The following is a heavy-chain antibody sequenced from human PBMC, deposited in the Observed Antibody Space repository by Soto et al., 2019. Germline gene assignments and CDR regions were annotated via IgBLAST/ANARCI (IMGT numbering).Heavy chain of an antibody. V-gene: IGHV3-30-3*01. CDR1: GFIFSTYA. J-gene: IGHJ6*02. Sequence: GGSLRLSXAASGFIFSTYAMHWVRQAPGKGLEWVAVISYDGSNKYHADSVKGRFTISRDNSKNTLYLQMNSLRVEDTALYYCARDRRDGKNLAYYGMDVWGQGTTVTVSS. D-gene: IGHD2-21*01. CDR3: ARDRRDGKNLAYYGMDV. CDR2: ISYDGSNK.